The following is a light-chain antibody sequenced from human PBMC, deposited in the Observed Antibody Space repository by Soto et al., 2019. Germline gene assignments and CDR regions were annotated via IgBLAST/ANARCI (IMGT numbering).Light chain of an antibody. CDR1: QSIIGF. Sequence: DIQITQYPSSLSASVGDTVTITCQASQSIIGFLHWYQQKPGQAHKLLIYAASTLLSGVTPHFSGSGSGTDFSLIISGLQSKDAGTYFWHQSYTTPQTFGQGTHLQIK. J-gene: IGKJ1*01. CDR3: HQSYTTPQT. CDR2: AAS. V-gene: IGKV1-39*01.